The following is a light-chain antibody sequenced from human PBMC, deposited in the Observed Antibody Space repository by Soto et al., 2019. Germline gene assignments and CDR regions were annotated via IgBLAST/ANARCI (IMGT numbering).Light chain of an antibody. CDR1: QSVSSSY. CDR3: QQYGNSRWT. Sequence: EIVLTQSPGTLSLSPGVRATLSCRTSQSVSSSYLAWYQQKPGQGPRLLISGASTRATGIPDRFSGSGSGTDFTLTISRLEPEDFAVYYCQQYGNSRWTFGQGTKVEIK. CDR2: GAS. J-gene: IGKJ1*01. V-gene: IGKV3-20*01.